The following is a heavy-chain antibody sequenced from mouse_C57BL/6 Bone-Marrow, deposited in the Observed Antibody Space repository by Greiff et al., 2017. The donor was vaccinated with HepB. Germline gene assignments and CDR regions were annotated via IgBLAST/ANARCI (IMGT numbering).Heavy chain of an antibody. CDR2: IWSDGST. J-gene: IGHJ3*01. Sequence: VKLMESGPGLVAPSQSLSITCTVSGFSLTSYGVHWVRQPPGKGLEWLVVIWSDGSTTYNSALKSRLSISKDNSKSQVFLKMNSLQTDDTAMYYCARYYDYDEAWFAYWGQGTLVTVSA. CDR3: ARYYDYDEAWFAY. CDR1: GFSLTSYG. V-gene: IGHV2-6*03. D-gene: IGHD2-4*01.